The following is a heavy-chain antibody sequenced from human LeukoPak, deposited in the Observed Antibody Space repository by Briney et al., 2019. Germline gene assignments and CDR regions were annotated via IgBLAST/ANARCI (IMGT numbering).Heavy chain of an antibody. Sequence: GGSLRLSCAASGFTFSSYGMHWVRQAPGKGLVWVAFISYDGSNKYYADSMKGRFTISRDNSKNTLYLQMNSLRAEDTAVYYCAKGPQYYYDSSGEVDYWGQGTLVTVSS. D-gene: IGHD3-22*01. CDR1: GFTFSSYG. CDR2: ISYDGSNK. CDR3: AKGPQYYYDSSGEVDY. V-gene: IGHV3-30*02. J-gene: IGHJ4*02.